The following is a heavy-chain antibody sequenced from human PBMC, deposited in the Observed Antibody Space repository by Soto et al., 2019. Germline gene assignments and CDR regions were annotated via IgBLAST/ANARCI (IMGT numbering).Heavy chain of an antibody. CDR3: ARAGYCSGGSCYGDAFDI. J-gene: IGHJ3*02. CDR2: IGTAGDT. CDR1: GFTFSSYD. Sequence: EVQLVESGGGLVQPGGSLRLSCAASGFTFSSYDMHWVRQATGKGLEWVSAIGTAGDTYYPGSVKGRFTISRENDKNSLYLQMNSLRAGDTAVYYCARAGYCSGGSCYGDAFDIWGQGTMVTVSS. V-gene: IGHV3-13*01. D-gene: IGHD2-15*01.